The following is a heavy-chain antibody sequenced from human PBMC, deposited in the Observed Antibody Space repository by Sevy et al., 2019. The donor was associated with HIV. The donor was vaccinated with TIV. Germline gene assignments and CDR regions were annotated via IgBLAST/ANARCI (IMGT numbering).Heavy chain of an antibody. CDR2: ISYDGNNR. Sequence: GGSLRLSCAASGFTFSSYGVNWVRQAPGKGLEWVAVISYDGNNRYYADSVKGRFTISRDNSKNTLYLQMNSLRADDTAVYYCARGLAALPGYYSGMDVWGLGTTVTVSS. CDR3: ARGLAALPGYYSGMDV. CDR1: GFTFSSYG. V-gene: IGHV3-30-3*01. J-gene: IGHJ6*02. D-gene: IGHD6-6*01.